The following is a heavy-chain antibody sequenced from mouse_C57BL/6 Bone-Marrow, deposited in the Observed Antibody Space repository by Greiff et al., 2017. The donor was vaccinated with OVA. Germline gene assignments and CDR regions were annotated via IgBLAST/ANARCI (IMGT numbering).Heavy chain of an antibody. D-gene: IGHD2-4*01. CDR1: YFAFMASA. J-gene: IGHJ3*01. V-gene: IGHV1-49*01. Sequence: LMESGAELVRPGSSVKLSCKDSYFAFMASAMHWVQQRPGHGLEWIGSFTMYSDATEYSENFKGKATLTANTSSSTAYMELSSLTSEDSAVYYCARGDDYDERIIAYWGQGTLVTVSA. CDR2: FTMYSDAT. CDR3: ARGDDYDERIIAY.